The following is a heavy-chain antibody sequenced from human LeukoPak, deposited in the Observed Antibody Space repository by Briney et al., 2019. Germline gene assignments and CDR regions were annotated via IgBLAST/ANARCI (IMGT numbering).Heavy chain of an antibody. CDR1: GYSFTSYW. CDR2: IYPGDSDT. V-gene: IGHV5-51*01. Sequence: GESLKISCKGSGYSFTSYWIGWVRQMPGKGLEWMGIIYPGDSDTRYSPSFQGQVTISADKSISTAYLQWSSLKASDTAMYYCARLGCSSTSCYYGDWFDPWGQGTLVTVSS. CDR3: ARLGCSSTSCYYGDWFDP. J-gene: IGHJ5*02. D-gene: IGHD2-2*01.